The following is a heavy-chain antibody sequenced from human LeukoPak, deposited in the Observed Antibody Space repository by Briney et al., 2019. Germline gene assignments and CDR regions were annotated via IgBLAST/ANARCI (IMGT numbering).Heavy chain of an antibody. Sequence: GGSLRLSCAASGFTFSSYSMNWVRQAPGKGLEWVSSISSSSSYIYYADSVKGRFTISRDNAKNSLYLQMNSLRAEDTAVYYCARVNQPTYYYYGMDVWGQGTTATVSS. CDR3: ARVNQPTYYYYGMDV. D-gene: IGHD2-2*01. J-gene: IGHJ6*02. V-gene: IGHV3-21*01. CDR1: GFTFSSYS. CDR2: ISSSSSYI.